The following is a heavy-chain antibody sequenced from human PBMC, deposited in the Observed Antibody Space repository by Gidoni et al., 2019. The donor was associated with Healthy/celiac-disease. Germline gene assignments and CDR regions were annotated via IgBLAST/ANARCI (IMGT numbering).Heavy chain of an antibody. CDR3: AREAPLRELPW. V-gene: IGHV3-74*01. J-gene: IGHJ4*02. D-gene: IGHD1-7*01. CDR1: GFTFSSYW. CDR2: INSEGSST. Sequence: EVQLVESGGGLVQPGGSLRLSCAASGFTFSSYWMHWVRQAPGKGLVWVSRINSEGSSTSYADSVKGQFTISRDNAKNTLYLQMNSLRAEDTAVYYCAREAPLRELPWWGQGTLVTVSS.